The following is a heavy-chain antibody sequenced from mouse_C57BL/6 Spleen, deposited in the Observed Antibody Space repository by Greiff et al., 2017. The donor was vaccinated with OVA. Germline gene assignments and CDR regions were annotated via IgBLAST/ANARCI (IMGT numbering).Heavy chain of an antibody. Sequence: EVQGVESGPELVKPGASVKISCKASGYSFTDYNMNWVKQSNGKSLEWIGVINPNYGTTSYNQKFKGKATLTVDQSSSTAYMQLNSLTSEDSAVYYCAREGSNYDYYAMDYWGQGTSVTVSS. CDR3: AREGSNYDYYAMDY. J-gene: IGHJ4*01. V-gene: IGHV1-39*01. D-gene: IGHD2-5*01. CDR2: INPNYGTT. CDR1: GYSFTDYN.